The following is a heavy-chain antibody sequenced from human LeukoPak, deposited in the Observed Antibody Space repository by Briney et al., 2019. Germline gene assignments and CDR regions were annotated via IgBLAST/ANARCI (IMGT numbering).Heavy chain of an antibody. CDR3: ARYGPILPYYFDY. V-gene: IGHV4-39*01. CDR2: IYYSGST. D-gene: IGHD4-17*01. CDR1: GGSISSSSYY. Sequence: SETLSLTCTVSGGSISSSSYYWGWIRQPPGKGLEWIGSIYYSGSTYYNPSLKSRVTISVDTSKNQFSLKLSSVTAADTAVYYCARYGPILPYYFDYWGQGTLVTVSS. J-gene: IGHJ4*02.